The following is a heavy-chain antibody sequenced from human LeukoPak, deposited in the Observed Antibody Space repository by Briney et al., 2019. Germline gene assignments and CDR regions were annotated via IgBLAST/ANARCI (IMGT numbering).Heavy chain of an antibody. D-gene: IGHD2-2*01. CDR2: IYYSGST. V-gene: IGHV4-59*01. CDR1: GGSISSCY. Sequence: SETLSLTCTVSGGSISSCYWSWIRQPPGKGLEWIGYIYYSGSTNYNPSLKSRVTISVDTSKNQFSLKLSSVTAADTAVYYCARGRVVPAASLYYYYYYGMDVWGQGTTVTVSS. J-gene: IGHJ6*02. CDR3: ARGRVVPAASLYYYYYYGMDV.